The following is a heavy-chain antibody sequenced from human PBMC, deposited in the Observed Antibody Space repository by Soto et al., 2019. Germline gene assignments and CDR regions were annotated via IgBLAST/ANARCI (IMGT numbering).Heavy chain of an antibody. CDR3: ARVVLRFLEWLPYNWFDP. J-gene: IGHJ5*02. CDR2: IYYSGST. D-gene: IGHD3-3*01. V-gene: IGHV4-39*01. Sequence: QLQLQESGPGLVKPSETLSLTCTVSGGSISSSSYYWGWIRQPPGKGLEWIGSIYYSGSTYYNPSLKSRVTISVDTSKNQFSLKLSSVTAADTAVYYCARVVLRFLEWLPYNWFDPWGQGTLVTVSS. CDR1: GGSISSSSYY.